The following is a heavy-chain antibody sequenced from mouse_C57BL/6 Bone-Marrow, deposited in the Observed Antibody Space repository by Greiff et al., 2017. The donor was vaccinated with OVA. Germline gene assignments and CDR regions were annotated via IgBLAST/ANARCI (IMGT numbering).Heavy chain of an antibody. CDR3: ARGSYYYGSGWCAY. Sequence: EVKLMESGGGLVKPGGSLKLSCAASGFTFSDYGMHWVRQAPEKGLEWVAYISSGSSTIYYADTVKGRFTISRDNAKNTLFLQMTSLRSEDTAMYYCARGSYYYGSGWCAYWGQGTLVTVSA. D-gene: IGHD1-1*01. CDR2: ISSGSSTI. J-gene: IGHJ3*01. CDR1: GFTFSDYG. V-gene: IGHV5-17*01.